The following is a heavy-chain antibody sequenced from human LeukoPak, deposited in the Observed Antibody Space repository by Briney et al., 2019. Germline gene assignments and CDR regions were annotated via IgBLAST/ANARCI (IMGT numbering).Heavy chain of an antibody. Sequence: PSETLSLTCTVSGGSISSSSYFWGWVRQPPGKGKGLEWIGSIYYRVTTYFNPSLKSRATISVDTSKNQFSLKLRSVTAADTAVFYCARTAYSNYVIDYWGQGILVTVSS. J-gene: IGHJ4*02. V-gene: IGHV4-39*01. CDR2: IYYRVTT. CDR1: GGSISSSSYF. CDR3: ARTAYSNYVIDY. D-gene: IGHD4-11*01.